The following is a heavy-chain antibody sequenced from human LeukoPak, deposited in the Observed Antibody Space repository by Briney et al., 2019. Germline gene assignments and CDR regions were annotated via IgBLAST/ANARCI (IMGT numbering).Heavy chain of an antibody. V-gene: IGHV3-21*01. Sequence: GGSLRLSCAASGFIFSSYSMNWVRQAPGKGLEWVSSISSSGYIYYADSVKGRFTISRDNAKNSLYLQMNSLRAEDTAVYYCARDSVSGDPGYWGQGTLVTVSS. CDR2: ISSSGYI. D-gene: IGHD7-27*01. CDR3: ARDSVSGDPGY. CDR1: GFIFSSYS. J-gene: IGHJ4*02.